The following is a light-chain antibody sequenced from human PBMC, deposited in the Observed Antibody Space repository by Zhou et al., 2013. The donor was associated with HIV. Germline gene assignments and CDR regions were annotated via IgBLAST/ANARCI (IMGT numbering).Light chain of an antibody. CDR3: QKYNSAPLT. J-gene: IGKJ3*01. CDR2: SAS. Sequence: RMTQSPSSISASTGDMISISCRASHSINNYLAWFQVKPGKAPKLLIYSASSLHVGVPSRFSGAGSGTDFTLTISSLQPEDVATYYCQKYNSAPLTFGPGTKVDIK. V-gene: IGKV1-16*01. CDR1: HSINNY.